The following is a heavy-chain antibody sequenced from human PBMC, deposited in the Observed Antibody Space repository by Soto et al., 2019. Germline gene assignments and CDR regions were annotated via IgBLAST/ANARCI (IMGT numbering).Heavy chain of an antibody. J-gene: IGHJ1*01. CDR1: GFTFSSHW. Sequence: EVQLVESGGGLVQPGGSLRLSCAASGFTFSSHWMHWVRQAPGKGLVWVSSISTDASSTSYADPVKGRFTISRDNAKNTLYLQMNSVRAEDTVVYYCARLPNKSPQNWGQGTLVIVSP. CDR3: ARLPNKSPQN. V-gene: IGHV3-74*01. CDR2: ISTDASST.